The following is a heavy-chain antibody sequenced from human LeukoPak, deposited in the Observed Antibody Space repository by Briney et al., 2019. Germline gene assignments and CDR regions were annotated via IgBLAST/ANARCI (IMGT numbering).Heavy chain of an antibody. Sequence: GGSLRLSCAASGFTFDDYAMHWVRQAPGKGLEWASGISWNSGSIGYADSVKGRFTISRDNAKNSLYLQMNSLRAEDTALYYCAKGMTTVTGGDIKYYYYYMDVWGKGTTVTVSS. CDR1: GFTFDDYA. D-gene: IGHD4-11*01. V-gene: IGHV3-9*01. CDR2: ISWNSGSI. J-gene: IGHJ6*03. CDR3: AKGMTTVTGGDIKYYYYYMDV.